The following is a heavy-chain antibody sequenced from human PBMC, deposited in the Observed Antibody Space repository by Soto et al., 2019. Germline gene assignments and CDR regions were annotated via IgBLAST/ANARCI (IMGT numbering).Heavy chain of an antibody. V-gene: IGHV4-30-4*08. CDR2: IYNSGTT. CDR1: GGSISSGGYF. CDR3: VREGDSSGYYHFDY. D-gene: IGHD3-22*01. J-gene: IGHJ4*02. Sequence: QVQLQESGPGLVKPSQTLSLTCTVSGGSISSGGYFWTWIRQAPGKGLEWIGRIYNSGTTYYNPSLTSRVTISVDTSKNQFSLRLSSVTAADTAVYYCVREGDSSGYYHFDYWGQGTLVTVSS.